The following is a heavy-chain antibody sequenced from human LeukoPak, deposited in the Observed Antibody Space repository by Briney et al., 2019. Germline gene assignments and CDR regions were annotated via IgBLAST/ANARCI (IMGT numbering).Heavy chain of an antibody. J-gene: IGHJ4*01. Sequence: GGSLRLSCEASGFNFNNYGMSWVRQAPGKGLEWVSGMNWDGQSTGYADSVKGRFTISRNNAKNSLYLQMNSLRDEDTAFYYCTSLEFWSGSQAFAYWGQGTLVTVSS. CDR1: GFNFNNYG. CDR2: MNWDGQST. CDR3: TSLEFWSGSQAFAY. V-gene: IGHV3-20*04. D-gene: IGHD3-3*01.